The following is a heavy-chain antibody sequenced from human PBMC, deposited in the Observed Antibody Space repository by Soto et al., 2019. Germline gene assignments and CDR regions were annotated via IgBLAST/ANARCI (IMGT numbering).Heavy chain of an antibody. CDR2: IYYSGST. Sequence: SETLSLTCTVSGGSISSYYWSWIRQPPGKGLEWIGYIYYSGSTNYNPSLKSRVTISVDTSKNQFSLKLSSVTAADTAVYYCARMYYDILTGKFDYWGQGTLLTVS. D-gene: IGHD3-9*01. CDR3: ARMYYDILTGKFDY. CDR1: GGSISSYY. J-gene: IGHJ4*02. V-gene: IGHV4-59*08.